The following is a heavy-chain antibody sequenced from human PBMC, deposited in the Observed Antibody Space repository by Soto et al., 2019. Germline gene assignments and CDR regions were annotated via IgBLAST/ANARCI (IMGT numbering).Heavy chain of an antibody. CDR3: ARDQNGSPHFDY. CDR1: GASISSYY. Sequence: QVQLQESGPGLVKPSETLSLTCTVSGASISSYYWSWIRQPPGKVLEWVGFIFHSGSTNCNPSLKSRVTFSVDTSKNQFSLKLTSVTAADTAVYYCARDQNGSPHFDYWGQGILITVSS. D-gene: IGHD1-26*01. CDR2: IFHSGST. J-gene: IGHJ4*02. V-gene: IGHV4-59*01.